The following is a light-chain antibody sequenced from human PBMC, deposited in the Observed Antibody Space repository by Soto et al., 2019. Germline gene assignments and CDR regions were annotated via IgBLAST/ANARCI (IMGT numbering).Light chain of an antibody. CDR3: SSYTSSSTRV. V-gene: IGLV2-14*03. Sequence: QSVLTQPASVSGSPGRSITISCTGTSSDVGAYDFVSWYQQHPDKAPKLMIYEVSNRPSGVSSRFSGSKSVNAATLTISGLQAEDEADYYCSSYTSSSTRVFGTGTKVTVL. CDR1: SSDVGAYDF. CDR2: EVS. J-gene: IGLJ1*01.